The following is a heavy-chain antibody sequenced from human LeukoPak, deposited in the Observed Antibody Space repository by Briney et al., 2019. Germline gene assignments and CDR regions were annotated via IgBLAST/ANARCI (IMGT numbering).Heavy chain of an antibody. Sequence: GGSLRLSCAASGFTFSTYGMHWVRQAPGKGLDWVAFIRYDGSNQYYADSVKGRFTISRDNSKNTLYLQMNSLRAEDTAVYYCTKWAVEYSSSYYFDYWGQGTLVTVSS. CDR3: TKWAVEYSSSYYFDY. CDR2: IRYDGSNQ. J-gene: IGHJ4*02. CDR1: GFTFSTYG. D-gene: IGHD6-6*01. V-gene: IGHV3-30*02.